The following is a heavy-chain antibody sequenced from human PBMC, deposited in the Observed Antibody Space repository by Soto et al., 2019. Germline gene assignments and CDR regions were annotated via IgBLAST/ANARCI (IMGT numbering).Heavy chain of an antibody. D-gene: IGHD6-13*01. CDR3: ARDGLTGSSWYMVLPHKVNYYYYGMDV. CDR1: GFTFGSYA. Sequence: HPGGSLRLSCAASGFTFGSYAMHWVRQAPGKGLEWVAVISYDGSNKYYADSVKGRFTISRDNSKNTLYLQMDSLRAEDTAVYYCARDGLTGSSWYMVLPHKVNYYYYGMDVWGQGTTVTVSS. CDR2: ISYDGSNK. V-gene: IGHV3-30-3*01. J-gene: IGHJ6*02.